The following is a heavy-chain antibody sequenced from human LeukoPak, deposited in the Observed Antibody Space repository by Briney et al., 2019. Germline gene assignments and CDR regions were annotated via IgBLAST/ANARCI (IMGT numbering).Heavy chain of an antibody. Sequence: ASVKVSCKASGYTFTSYGISWVRQAPGQGLEWMGWISAYNGNTNYAQKLQGRVTMATDTSTSTAYMELRSLRSDDTAVYYCARAYYGDYESNYYYYYGMDVWGQGTTVTVSS. CDR2: ISAYNGNT. J-gene: IGHJ6*02. CDR1: GYTFTSYG. D-gene: IGHD4-17*01. CDR3: ARAYYGDYESNYYYYYGMDV. V-gene: IGHV1-18*01.